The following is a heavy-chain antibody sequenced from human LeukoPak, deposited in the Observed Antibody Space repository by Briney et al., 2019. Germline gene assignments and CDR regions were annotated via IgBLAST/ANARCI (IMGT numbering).Heavy chain of an antibody. CDR1: GFSFSSYA. V-gene: IGHV3-23*01. D-gene: IGHD6-19*01. CDR2: MSGSGGST. J-gene: IGHJ4*02. Sequence: QPGGSLRLSCAASGFSFSSYAMSWVRQAPGEGLEWVSGMSGSGGSTYYVDSVKGRFTISRDSSKKSLYLQMNSLRVEDTAVYYCAKVGSSSGWYGGFDNWGQGTLVTVSS. CDR3: AKVGSSSGWYGGFDN.